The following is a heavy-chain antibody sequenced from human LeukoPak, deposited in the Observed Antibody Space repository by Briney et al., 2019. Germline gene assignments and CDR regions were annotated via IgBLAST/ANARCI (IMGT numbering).Heavy chain of an antibody. Sequence: XISGSGGSTYYADSVKGRFTISRDNFRNTLYLQMNSLTAEDTALYYCAKDGGQWESPHWFDLWGQGTLVTVSA. CDR2: ISGSGGST. D-gene: IGHD1-26*01. V-gene: IGHV3-23*01. CDR3: AKDGGQWESPHWFDL. J-gene: IGHJ5*02.